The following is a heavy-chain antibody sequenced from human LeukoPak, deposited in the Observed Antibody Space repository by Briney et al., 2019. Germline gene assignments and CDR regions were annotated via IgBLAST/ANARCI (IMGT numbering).Heavy chain of an antibody. CDR2: ISYDGSNK. J-gene: IGHJ5*02. CDR1: VFTFSSYA. D-gene: IGHD1-26*01. Sequence: GGSLRLSCAASVFTFSSYAMHWVLQAPGKGLEWVAVISYDGSNKYYADSVKGRFTISRDNSKNTLYLQMNSLRAEDTAVYYCARIVGAIAQNWFDPWGQGTLVTVSS. V-gene: IGHV3-30*04. CDR3: ARIVGAIAQNWFDP.